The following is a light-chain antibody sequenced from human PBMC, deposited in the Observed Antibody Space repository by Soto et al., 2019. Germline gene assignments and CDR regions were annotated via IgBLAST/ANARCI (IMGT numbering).Light chain of an antibody. Sequence: EVVLTQSPGTLSLSPGERATLSCRASQIVTIDSLAWYQQKPGQPPRLLIYAASTRASAIPDRFSGSGSGTDFTLTISRLQPEDFALYYCQQYGDSPFTFGPGTRVDVK. V-gene: IGKV3-20*01. J-gene: IGKJ3*01. CDR3: QQYGDSPFT. CDR1: QIVTIDS. CDR2: AAS.